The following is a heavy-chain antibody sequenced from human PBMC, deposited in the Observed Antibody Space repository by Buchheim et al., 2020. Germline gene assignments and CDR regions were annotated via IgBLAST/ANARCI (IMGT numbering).Heavy chain of an antibody. CDR2: IYSGGST. D-gene: IGHD3-10*01. CDR1: GFTVRSNY. V-gene: IGHV3-66*02. J-gene: IGHJ4*02. Sequence: EVQLVESGGGLVQPGGSLRLSCAASGFTVRSNYMSWVRQAPGKGLEWVSVIYSGGSTYYADSVKGRFTISRDNSKNPMYRQMNSLRAEDTAVYFCARGQNYYGSGSYGMGVFDYWGQGTL. CDR3: ARGQNYYGSGSYGMGVFDY.